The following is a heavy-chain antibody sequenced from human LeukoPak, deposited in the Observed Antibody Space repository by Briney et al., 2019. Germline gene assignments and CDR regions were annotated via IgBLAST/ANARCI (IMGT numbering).Heavy chain of an antibody. V-gene: IGHV3-23*01. CDR1: GITFSSYA. CDR3: ARKGIGSSRYQNMDV. D-gene: IGHD6-25*01. CDR2: ISIDGGRT. Sequence: GRSLRLSCAASGITFSSYAMSWVRQAPGKGPEWVSTISIDGGRTYYADSVKGRFTVSRDTSKNTLYLQMNSLRAEDTAVYYCARKGIGSSRYQNMDVWGKGTTVTVSS. J-gene: IGHJ6*03.